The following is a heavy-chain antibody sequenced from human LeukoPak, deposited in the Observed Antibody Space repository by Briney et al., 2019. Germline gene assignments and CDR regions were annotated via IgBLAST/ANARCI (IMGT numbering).Heavy chain of an antibody. V-gene: IGHV1-18*01. CDR3: ARQPSPSSNDY. Sequence: ASVKVSCKPSVDTFTSYGISSVGQAPGQGLEWMGWISAYNGNTNYAQKLQGRVTMTTDTSTRTAYMEMRSLRCHVAAVYYGARQPSPSSNDYWGQGTLVTVSS. J-gene: IGHJ4*02. CDR2: ISAYNGNT. CDR1: VDTFTSYG. D-gene: IGHD6-6*01.